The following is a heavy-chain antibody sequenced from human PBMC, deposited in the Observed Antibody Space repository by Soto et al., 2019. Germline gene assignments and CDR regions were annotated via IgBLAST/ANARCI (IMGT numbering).Heavy chain of an antibody. CDR3: ARGWELTPYYYYGMDV. D-gene: IGHD1-26*01. CDR2: IKQDGSEK. J-gene: IGHJ6*02. V-gene: IGHV3-7*03. Sequence: EVQLVESGGGLVQPGGSLRLSCAASGFTFSSYWMSWVRQAPGKGLEWVANIKQDGSEKYYVDSVKGRFTISRDNAKNSLYLQMNSLRAEDTAVYYCARGWELTPYYYYGMDVWGQGTTVTISS. CDR1: GFTFSSYW.